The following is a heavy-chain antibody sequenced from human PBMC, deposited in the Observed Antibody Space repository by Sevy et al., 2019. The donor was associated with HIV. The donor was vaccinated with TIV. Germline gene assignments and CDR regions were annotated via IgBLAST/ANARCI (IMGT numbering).Heavy chain of an antibody. D-gene: IGHD2-15*01. CDR1: GFTFSSYW. V-gene: IGHV3-7*01. CDR3: ARLSGRYCSGGSCYVCY. J-gene: IGHJ4*02. Sequence: GGSLRLSCAASGFTFSSYWMSWVRQAPGKGLEWVANIKQDGSEKYYVDSVKGRFTISRDNAKNSLYLQMNSLRAEDTAVYYCARLSGRYCSGGSCYVCYWGQGTLVTVSS. CDR2: IKQDGSEK.